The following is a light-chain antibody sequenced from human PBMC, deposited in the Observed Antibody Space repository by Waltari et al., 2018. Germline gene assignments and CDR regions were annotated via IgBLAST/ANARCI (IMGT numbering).Light chain of an antibody. CDR2: GAT. CDR3: QQYKSWPYT. J-gene: IGKJ2*01. V-gene: IGKV3-15*01. Sequence: EIVMTQSPATLSVSPGERATLSCRASQSVSSKLDWYQQKPGKAPGLLMYGATTRTTGIAARFSGSASGTEFTLTISNMQSEDFAVYYCQQYKSWPYTFGQGTKLEI. CDR1: QSVSSK.